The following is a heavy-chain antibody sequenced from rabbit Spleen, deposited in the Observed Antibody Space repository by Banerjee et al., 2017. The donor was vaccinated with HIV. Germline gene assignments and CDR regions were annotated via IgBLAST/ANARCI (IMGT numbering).Heavy chain of an antibody. Sequence: QSLEESGGDLVKPGASLTLTCTASGFSFSSSYWICWVRQAPGKGLEWIACIDAGSSGNTYYASWAKGRFTISKTSSTTVTLQMTSLTAADTATYFCARGDNTFGLWGPGTLVTVS. CDR2: IDAGSSGNT. CDR1: GFSFSSSYW. CDR3: ARGDNTFGL. D-gene: IGHD1-1*01. J-gene: IGHJ4*01. V-gene: IGHV1S40*01.